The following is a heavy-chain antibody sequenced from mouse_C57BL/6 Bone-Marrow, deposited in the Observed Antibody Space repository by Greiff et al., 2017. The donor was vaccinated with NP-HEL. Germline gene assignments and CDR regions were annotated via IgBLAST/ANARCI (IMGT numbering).Heavy chain of an antibody. Sequence: VQLQQPGAELVKPGASVKLSCKASGYTFTSYWMHWVKQRPGQGLEWIGMIHPNSGSTNYNEKFQSKATLTVDKSSSTSYIQLSTLTSEDSAVYYCGTTVVGWDYWGQGTSVTVSS. J-gene: IGHJ4*01. CDR1: GYTFTSYW. CDR3: GTTVVGWDY. CDR2: IHPNSGST. V-gene: IGHV1-64*01. D-gene: IGHD1-1*01.